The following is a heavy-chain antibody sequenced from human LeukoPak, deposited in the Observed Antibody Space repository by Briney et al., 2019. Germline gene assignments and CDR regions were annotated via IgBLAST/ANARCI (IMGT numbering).Heavy chain of an antibody. Sequence: PSETLSLTCTVSGGSISSSSYYWGWIRQPPGKGLEWIGSIYYSGSTYYNPSLKSRVTISVDTSKNQLSLKLSSVTAADTAVYYCARYWGSATLYFDYWGQGTLVTVSS. CDR3: ARYWGSATLYFDY. D-gene: IGHD3-16*01. CDR2: IYYSGST. J-gene: IGHJ4*02. V-gene: IGHV4-39*01. CDR1: GGSISSSSYY.